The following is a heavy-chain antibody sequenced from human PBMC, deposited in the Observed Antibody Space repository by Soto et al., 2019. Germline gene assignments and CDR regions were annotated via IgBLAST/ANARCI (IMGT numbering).Heavy chain of an antibody. D-gene: IGHD6-13*01. CDR3: AKGLINGRWYAED. Sequence: EVHLLESGGGLVHPGESLRLSCGASGFTFSSCVMTWVRQAPGKGLEWVSCITGSGTGAYYADSVKGRFTISRDNSKNMVYLQMINLRAEDTGVYYCAKGLINGRWYAEDWGQGTLVTVSS. CDR2: ITGSGTGA. J-gene: IGHJ4*02. V-gene: IGHV3-23*01. CDR1: GFTFSSCV.